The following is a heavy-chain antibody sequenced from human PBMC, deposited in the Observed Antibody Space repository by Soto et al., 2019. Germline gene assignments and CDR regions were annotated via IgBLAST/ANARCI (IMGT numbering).Heavy chain of an antibody. Sequence: SETLSLTCTVSGGSISSYYWSWIRQPPGKGLEWIGYIYYSGSTNYNPSLKSRVTISVDTSKNQFSLKLSSVTAADTAVYYCAGVEMATIEAFDYWGQGTLVTVSS. V-gene: IGHV4-59*01. CDR2: IYYSGST. J-gene: IGHJ4*02. CDR3: AGVEMATIEAFDY. CDR1: GGSISSYY. D-gene: IGHD5-12*01.